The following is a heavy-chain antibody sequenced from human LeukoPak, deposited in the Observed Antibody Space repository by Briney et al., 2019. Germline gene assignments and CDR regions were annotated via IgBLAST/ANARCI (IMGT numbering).Heavy chain of an antibody. CDR3: AYYGSGTFDAFDI. Sequence: SETLSLTCTVSGGSISSYYWSWLRQPPGKGLEWIGYIYYSGSTNYNPSLKSRVTISVDTSKNQFSLKLSSVTAADTAVYYCAYYGSGTFDAFDIWGQGTMVTVSS. J-gene: IGHJ3*02. D-gene: IGHD3-10*01. V-gene: IGHV4-59*01. CDR1: GGSISSYY. CDR2: IYYSGST.